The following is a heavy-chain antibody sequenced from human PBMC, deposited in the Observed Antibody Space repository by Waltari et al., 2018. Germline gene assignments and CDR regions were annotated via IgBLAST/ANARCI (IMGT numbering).Heavy chain of an antibody. D-gene: IGHD4-17*01. V-gene: IGHV4-39*07. CDR3: ALGYGDSSDYFDY. J-gene: IGHJ4*02. CDR2: IYYSGST. CDR1: GGSISSSSYY. Sequence: QLQLQESGPGLVKPSETLSLTCTVSGGSISSSSYYWGWIRQPPGKGLEWIGSIYYSGSTYYNPSLKSRVTISVDTSKNQFSLKLSSLRSEDTAVYYCALGYGDSSDYFDYWGQGTLVTVSS.